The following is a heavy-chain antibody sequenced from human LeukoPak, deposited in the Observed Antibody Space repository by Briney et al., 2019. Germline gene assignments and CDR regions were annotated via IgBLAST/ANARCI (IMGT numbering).Heavy chain of an antibody. CDR1: GGSFSGSN. CDR3: VRAYDY. Sequence: SETLSLTCAVYGGSFSGSNWSWIRRPPGKGLEWIGEIYNSGSTIYNPSLKSRVTISVDTPKNQLSLNLNSVTAADTAVYYCVRAYDYWGQGTLVTVSS. V-gene: IGHV4-34*01. CDR2: IYNSGST. J-gene: IGHJ4*02.